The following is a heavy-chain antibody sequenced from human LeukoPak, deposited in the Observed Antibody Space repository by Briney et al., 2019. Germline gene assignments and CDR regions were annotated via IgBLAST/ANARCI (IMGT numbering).Heavy chain of an antibody. CDR1: GYTFTSYD. D-gene: IGHD3-10*02. CDR2: MNPNSGNT. CDR3: ARVPVRMLGFRWFDP. V-gene: IGHV1-8*01. J-gene: IGHJ5*02. Sequence: ASVKVSCRASGYTFTSYDINWVRQATGQGLEWMGWMNPNSGNTGYAQKFQGRVTMTRNTSISTAYMELSSLRSEDTAVYYCARVPVRMLGFRWFDPWGQGTLVTVSS.